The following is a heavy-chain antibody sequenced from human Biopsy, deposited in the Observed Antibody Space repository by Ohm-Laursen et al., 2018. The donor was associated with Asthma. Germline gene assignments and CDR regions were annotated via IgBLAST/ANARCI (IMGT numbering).Heavy chain of an antibody. V-gene: IGHV1-18*01. CDR2: ISVYNGNT. Sequence: ASVKVSCKTSGYTFNSAGITWVRQAPGQGLEWMGWISVYNGNTKVAQELQDRVTMITDTSTSTAYMELRSLRSDDTAVYFCARAVDYSHYYGIDVWGQGTTVTVS. CDR1: GYTFNSAG. CDR3: ARAVDYSHYYGIDV. J-gene: IGHJ6*02. D-gene: IGHD3-10*01.